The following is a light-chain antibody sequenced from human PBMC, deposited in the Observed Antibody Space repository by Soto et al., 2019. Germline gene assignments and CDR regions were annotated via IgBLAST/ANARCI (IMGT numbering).Light chain of an antibody. CDR2: EAS. J-gene: IGKJ1*01. Sequence: DIQMTQSPSTLSASVGDRVTITCRASHTINSWLAWYQQRPGKAPKLLIYEASTLASGVPSRFSGSGSGTEFTLTISSLQPDDLATYFCQQYNSYSVTFGQGTKVEI. CDR1: HTINSW. CDR3: QQYNSYSVT. V-gene: IGKV1-5*03.